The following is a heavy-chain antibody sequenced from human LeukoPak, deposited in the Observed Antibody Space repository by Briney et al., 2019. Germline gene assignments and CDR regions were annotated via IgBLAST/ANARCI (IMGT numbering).Heavy chain of an antibody. J-gene: IGHJ4*02. CDR2: ISAYNGNT. CDR1: GYTFTSYG. V-gene: IGHV1-18*01. D-gene: IGHD4-17*01. CDR3: ARDLTTVTTVIDY. Sequence: GASVTVSFKASGYTFTSYGISWVRQAPGQGLEWMGWISAYNGNTNYAQKLQGRVTMTTDTSTNTAYMELRSLRSDDTAVYYCARDLTTVTTVIDYWGQGTLVTVSS.